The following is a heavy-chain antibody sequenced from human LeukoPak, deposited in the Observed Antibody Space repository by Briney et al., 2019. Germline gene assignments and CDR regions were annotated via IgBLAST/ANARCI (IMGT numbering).Heavy chain of an antibody. CDR2: IYYSGST. Sequence: SETLSLTCTVSGGSISSYYWSWIRQPPGKGLEWIGYIYYSGSTNYNPSLKSRVTISVDTSKNQFSLKLSSVTAEDTAVYYWARADTDTAMVTDYWGQGTLVTVSS. D-gene: IGHD5-18*01. J-gene: IGHJ4*02. V-gene: IGHV4-59*01. CDR3: ARADTDTAMVTDY. CDR1: GGSISSYY.